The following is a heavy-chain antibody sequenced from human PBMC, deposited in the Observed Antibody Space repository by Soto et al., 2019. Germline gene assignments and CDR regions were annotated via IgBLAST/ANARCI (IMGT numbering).Heavy chain of an antibody. J-gene: IGHJ4*02. Sequence: ASVKVSCKTSGYTFTECDINWVRQAPGQGPEYMGGVSPENKNAGYAPQFRGRVSMTTDTTISTAFLEVTNLTYEDTAVYYCEATTGSWGQGTLVTVSS. CDR3: EATTGS. CDR2: VSPENKNA. V-gene: IGHV1-8*01. D-gene: IGHD1-1*01. CDR1: GYTFTECD.